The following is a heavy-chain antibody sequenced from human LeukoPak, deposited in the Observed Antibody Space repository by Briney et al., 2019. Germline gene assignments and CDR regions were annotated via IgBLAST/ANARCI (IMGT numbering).Heavy chain of an antibody. D-gene: IGHD2-2*01. Sequence: PGGSLRLSCAASGFTFSSYWMHWVRQAPGKGLVWVSRINSDGSSTSYADSVKGRFTISRDNAKNTLYLQMNSLRAEDTAVYYCARKYQPLLVGYYYYGMDVWGQGTTVTVSS. CDR1: GFTFSSYW. V-gene: IGHV3-74*01. J-gene: IGHJ6*02. CDR3: ARKYQPLLVGYYYYGMDV. CDR2: INSDGSST.